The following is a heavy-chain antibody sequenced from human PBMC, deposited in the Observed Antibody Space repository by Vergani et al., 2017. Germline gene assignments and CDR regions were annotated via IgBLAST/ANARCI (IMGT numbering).Heavy chain of an antibody. CDR3: TTVGAGVPAAILNY. J-gene: IGHJ4*02. CDR1: GFTFSNAW. Sequence: EVQLVESGGGLVKPGGSLRLSCAASGFTFSNAWMSWVRQAPGKGLEWLGCIKSKTDGGTTDYAAPVKGRFTISRDDSKNTLYLQMNSLKTADTAVYYCTTVGAGVPAAILNYWGQGTLVTVSS. V-gene: IGHV3-15*01. CDR2: IKSKTDGGTT. D-gene: IGHD2-2*02.